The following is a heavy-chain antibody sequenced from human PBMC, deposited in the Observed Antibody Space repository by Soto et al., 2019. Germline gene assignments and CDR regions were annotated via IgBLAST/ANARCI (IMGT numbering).Heavy chain of an antibody. D-gene: IGHD6-19*01. CDR3: ARGGVAGFDP. CDR2: ITPIVGIT. V-gene: IGHV1-69*02. Sequence: QVQLVQSGAEVKKPGSSVKVSCKASGGTFSSYIISWVRQAPGQGLEWMGRITPIVGITNYAQRFQGRVTITADKSTSTAYMEMSSLRSEDTAVYYCARGGVAGFDPWGQGTLVTVSS. J-gene: IGHJ5*02. CDR1: GGTFSSYI.